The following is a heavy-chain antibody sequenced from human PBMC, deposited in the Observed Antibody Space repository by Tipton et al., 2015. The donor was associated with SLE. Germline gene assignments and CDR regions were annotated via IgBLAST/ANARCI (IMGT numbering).Heavy chain of an antibody. CDR1: GGSFSGYY. CDR2: INHSGST. D-gene: IGHD6-13*01. CDR3: ARGLSSSSWYGDDAFDI. V-gene: IGHV4-34*01. J-gene: IGHJ3*02. Sequence: TLSLTCAVYGGSFSGYYWNWIRQPPGKGLEWIGEINHSGSTNYNPSLQSRVTISVDTSKNQFSLKLSSVTAADTAVYYCARGLSSSSWYGDDAFDIWGQGTMVTVSS.